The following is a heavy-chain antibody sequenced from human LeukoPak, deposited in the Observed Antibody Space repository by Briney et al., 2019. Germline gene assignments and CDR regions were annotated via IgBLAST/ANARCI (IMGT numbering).Heavy chain of an antibody. Sequence: PSETLSLTCAVYGGSFSGYYWSWIRQAPGKGLEWIGEINHSGSTNYNPSLKSRVTISVDTSKNQFSLKLSSVTAADTAVYYCAMVVGARRTGVSYWGQGTLVTVSS. CDR3: AMVVGARRTGVSY. CDR2: INHSGST. J-gene: IGHJ4*02. D-gene: IGHD1-26*01. CDR1: GGSFSGYY. V-gene: IGHV4-34*01.